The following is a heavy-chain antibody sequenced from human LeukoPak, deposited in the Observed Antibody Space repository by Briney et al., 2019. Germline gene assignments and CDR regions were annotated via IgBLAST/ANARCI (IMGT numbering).Heavy chain of an antibody. V-gene: IGHV4-39*07. Sequence: SETLSLTCTVSGGSIRSIDYYWGWIRQPPGKGLEWIGTIYYSGTTYYNPSLESRVTISVATSKKQFSLRLRSVTAADTAVYYCARVPYSWYDVSSGPNWFDPWGQGALVTVSS. CDR1: GGSIRSIDYY. J-gene: IGHJ5*02. D-gene: IGHD1-1*01. CDR2: IYYSGTT. CDR3: ARVPYSWYDVSSGPNWFDP.